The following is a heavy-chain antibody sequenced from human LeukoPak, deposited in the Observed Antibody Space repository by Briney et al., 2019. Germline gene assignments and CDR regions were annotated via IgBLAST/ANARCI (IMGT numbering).Heavy chain of an antibody. D-gene: IGHD4-23*01. J-gene: IGHJ4*02. Sequence: GGSLRLSCAASGFTFSSYSMNWVRQAPGKGLEWVSSISSSGSYIYYADSVKGRFTISRDNAKNSLYLQMNSLRAGDTAVYYCARDSLYGGNDYWGQGTLVTVSS. CDR3: ARDSLYGGNDY. CDR1: GFTFSSYS. V-gene: IGHV3-21*01. CDR2: ISSSGSYI.